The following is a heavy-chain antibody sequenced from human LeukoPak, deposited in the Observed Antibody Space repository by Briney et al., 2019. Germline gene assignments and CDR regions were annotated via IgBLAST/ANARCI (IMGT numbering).Heavy chain of an antibody. D-gene: IGHD3-10*01. CDR3: AGHRFASPLDS. Sequence: SETLSLTCTVSGVSTSDSYWSWIRQPPGKGLEWIGYIFHTGDSHHNPSFRSRVSISLDTSKDQVSLRLTSVTAADTAVYYCAGHRFASPLDSWGQGTLVTVSS. J-gene: IGHJ4*02. V-gene: IGHV4-59*08. CDR2: IFHTGDS. CDR1: GVSTSDSY.